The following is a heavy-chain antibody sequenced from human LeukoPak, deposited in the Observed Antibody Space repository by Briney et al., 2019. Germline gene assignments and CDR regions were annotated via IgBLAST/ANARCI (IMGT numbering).Heavy chain of an antibody. CDR2: ISGSGGST. Sequence: GGSLRLSCAASGFSFNTFAMGWVRQAPGKGLEWVSAISGSGGSTYYADSVKGRFTISRDNSKNTLYLQMNSLRAEDTAVYYCAKDRVYSSGWYYYYYGMDVWGQGTTVTVSS. CDR1: GFSFNTFA. CDR3: AKDRVYSSGWYYYYYGMDV. V-gene: IGHV3-23*01. J-gene: IGHJ6*02. D-gene: IGHD6-19*01.